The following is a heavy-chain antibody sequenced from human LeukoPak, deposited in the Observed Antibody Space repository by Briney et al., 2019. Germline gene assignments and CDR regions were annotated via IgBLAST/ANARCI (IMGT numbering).Heavy chain of an antibody. D-gene: IGHD2-15*01. CDR1: GGTFSSYA. V-gene: IGHV1-69*05. Sequence: SVKVSCKASGGTFSSYAISWVRQAPGQGLEWMGGIIPIFGTANYAQKLQGRVTMTTDTSTSTAYMELRSLRSDDTAVYYCARGVVVVVAATQGYYGMDVWGQGTTVTVSS. CDR3: ARGVVVVVAATQGYYGMDV. J-gene: IGHJ6*02. CDR2: IIPIFGTA.